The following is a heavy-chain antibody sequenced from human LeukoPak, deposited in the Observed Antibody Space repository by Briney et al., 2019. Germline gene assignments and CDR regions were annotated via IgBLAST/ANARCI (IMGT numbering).Heavy chain of an antibody. V-gene: IGHV3-23*01. J-gene: IGHJ4*01. Sequence: GGSLRLSCAASGFTFSNSAMSWVRQAPGKGVEWVSTLSGSGITTYYADSVKGRFTISRDNSKNTLYMQMNSLRAEDTAVYYCAKGIYSSGWSYFDYWGHGTLVTVSS. CDR3: AKGIYSSGWSYFDY. CDR1: GFTFSNSA. CDR2: LSGSGITT. D-gene: IGHD6-19*01.